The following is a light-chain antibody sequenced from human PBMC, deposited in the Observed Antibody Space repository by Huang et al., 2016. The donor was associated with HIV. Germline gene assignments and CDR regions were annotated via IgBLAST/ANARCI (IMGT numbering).Light chain of an antibody. CDR2: DAS. CDR1: QRISSW. CDR3: QQYNSYPWT. Sequence: DIQMTQSPSTLSASVGDRVIITCRASQRISSWLAWYQQKPGKAPRLLIYDASSLESGVPSRFSGSGSGTEFTLTISSLQPDDFATYYCQQYNSYPWTFGQGTRVEIK. V-gene: IGKV1-5*01. J-gene: IGKJ1*01.